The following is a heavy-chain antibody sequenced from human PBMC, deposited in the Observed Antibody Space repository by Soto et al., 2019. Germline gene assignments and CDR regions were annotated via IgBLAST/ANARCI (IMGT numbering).Heavy chain of an antibody. V-gene: IGHV1-46*01. D-gene: IGHD1-26*01. CDR1: GYTFTSYY. Sequence: QVQLVQSGAEVKKPGASVKVSCKASGYTFTSYYMHWVRQAPGQGLEWMGIINPSGGSTSYAQKFQGRVTMTRDTSTSTVYMELRSLRSEDTAVYYCARELGGGGEYYYYGMDVWGQGTTVTVS. J-gene: IGHJ6*02. CDR2: INPSGGST. CDR3: ARELGGGGEYYYYGMDV.